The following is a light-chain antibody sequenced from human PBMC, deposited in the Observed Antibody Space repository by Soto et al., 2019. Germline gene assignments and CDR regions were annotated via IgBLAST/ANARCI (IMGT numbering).Light chain of an antibody. CDR3: QSYDSSLSGLWV. CDR1: SSNIGAGYD. Sequence: QSVLTQPPSVSGAPGQRVTISCTGSSSNIGAGYDVHWYQQLPGTAPKLLIYGNSNRPSGVPDRFSGSKSGTSASLAITGLQAEEEADYYCQSYDSSLSGLWVFGGGTKVTVL. V-gene: IGLV1-40*01. CDR2: GNS. J-gene: IGLJ3*02.